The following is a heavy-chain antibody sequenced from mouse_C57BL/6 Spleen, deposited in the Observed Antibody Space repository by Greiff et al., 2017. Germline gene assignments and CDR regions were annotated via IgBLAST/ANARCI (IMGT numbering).Heavy chain of an antibody. CDR2: IHPNSGST. D-gene: IGHD1-1*01. V-gene: IGHV1-64*01. CDR3: ASWGIYYGSSWFAY. CDR1: GYTFTSYW. Sequence: VQLQQSGAELVKPGASVKLSCKASGYTFTSYWMHWVKQRPGQGLEWIGLIHPNSGSTNYNEKFKSKATLTVDKSSSTAYMQLSSLTSEDTAVYYCASWGIYYGSSWFAYWGQGTLVTVSA. J-gene: IGHJ3*01.